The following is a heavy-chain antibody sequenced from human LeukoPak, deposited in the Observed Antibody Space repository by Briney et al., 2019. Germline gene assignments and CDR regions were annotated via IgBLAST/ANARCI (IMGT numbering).Heavy chain of an antibody. CDR1: GDSVSSNSAA. J-gene: IGHJ5*02. Sequence: SQTLSLTGAISGDSVSSNSAAWNWIRQSPSRGLEWQGRTYYRTKWYNDYAVSVKSRITINPDTSKKQFSLQLNSVSPEDTAVYYCARDFPYCSSTSCYGSWFDPWGQGTLVTVSS. V-gene: IGHV6-1*01. D-gene: IGHD2-2*01. CDR3: ARDFPYCSSTSCYGSWFDP. CDR2: TYYRTKWYN.